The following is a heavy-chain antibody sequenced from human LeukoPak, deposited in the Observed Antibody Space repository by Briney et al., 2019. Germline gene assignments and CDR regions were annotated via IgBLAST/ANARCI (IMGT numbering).Heavy chain of an antibody. CDR2: ISGSGNTI. CDR3: ARDAGATYFDY. Sequence: PGGSLRLSCAASGFTFSDYMSWIRQAPGKGLEWVSYISGSGNTIKYADSVKGRFTISRDNAKNSLYLQMNSLTAEDTAVYYRARDAGATYFDYWGQGTLVTVSS. D-gene: IGHD1-26*01. V-gene: IGHV3-11*01. J-gene: IGHJ4*02. CDR1: GFTFSDY.